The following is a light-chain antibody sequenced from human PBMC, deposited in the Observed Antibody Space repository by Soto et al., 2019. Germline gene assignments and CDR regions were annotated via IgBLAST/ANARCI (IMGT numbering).Light chain of an antibody. Sequence: EIVLTQSPGTLSLSPGERATLSCRASQSVGSSYLAWYQQKPGQAPRLLIYGASSRATGIPDRFSGSGSGTDFTLTISRLEPEDFAVCYCQQYGYSPRTFGQGTKVEIK. V-gene: IGKV3-20*01. CDR2: GAS. J-gene: IGKJ1*01. CDR1: QSVGSSY. CDR3: QQYGYSPRT.